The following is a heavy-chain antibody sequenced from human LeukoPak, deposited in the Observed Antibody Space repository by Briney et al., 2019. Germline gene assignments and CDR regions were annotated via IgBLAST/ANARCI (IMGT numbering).Heavy chain of an antibody. D-gene: IGHD3-3*01. V-gene: IGHV3-66*01. CDR2: FYSGDST. Sequence: GGFLRLSCAASGFTVSGNYMSWVRQAPGKGLGGVSIFYSGDSTYYSDSVKGRFTISRDNSKNTLYLQMNSLRAEDTAVYYCARVFWEKDGFIGAFDIWGQGTMVTVSS. J-gene: IGHJ3*02. CDR1: GFTVSGNY. CDR3: ARVFWEKDGFIGAFDI.